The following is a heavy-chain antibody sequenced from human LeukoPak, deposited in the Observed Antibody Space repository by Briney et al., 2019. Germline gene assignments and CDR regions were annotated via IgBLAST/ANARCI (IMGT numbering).Heavy chain of an antibody. V-gene: IGHV4-31*03. D-gene: IGHD6-13*01. Sequence: SETLSLTCTVSGGSISSGGYYWSWIRQHPGKGLEWIGYIYYSGSTYYNPSLKSRVTISVDTSKNQFSLKLSSVTAADTAVYYCARIYSSSWYEFDYWGQGTLVTVSS. CDR1: GGSISSGGYY. J-gene: IGHJ4*02. CDR3: ARIYSSSWYEFDY. CDR2: IYYSGST.